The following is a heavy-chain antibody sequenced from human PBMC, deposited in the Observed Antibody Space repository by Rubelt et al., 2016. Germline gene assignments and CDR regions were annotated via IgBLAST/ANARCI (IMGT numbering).Heavy chain of an antibody. V-gene: IGHV3-7*01. CDR2: INEDGSER. J-gene: IGHJ3*02. Sequence: DVRLVESGGGLVQPGGSLRLSCAASGFTFSRYWMSWVRQAPGKGPEWVANINEDGSERYYVDSVRARFTFSRDDARSSLFLQMNSLGADETAVYYCVRELAILHNAFDIWGQGTMVTVSS. CDR3: VRELAILHNAFDI. D-gene: IGHD3-9*01. CDR1: GFTFSRYW.